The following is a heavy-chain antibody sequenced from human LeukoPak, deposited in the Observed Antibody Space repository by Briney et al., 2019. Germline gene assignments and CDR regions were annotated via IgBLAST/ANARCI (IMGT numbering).Heavy chain of an antibody. Sequence: PGGSLRLSCAASGFTFSSYAMSWVRQAPGKGLEWVSAISGSGGSTYYADSVKCRFTISRDNSKNTLYLKMNSLRAEDTAVYYCAKAEGYDILTGLDYWGQGTLVTVSS. CDR2: ISGSGGST. D-gene: IGHD3-9*01. J-gene: IGHJ4*02. CDR3: AKAEGYDILTGLDY. V-gene: IGHV3-23*01. CDR1: GFTFSSYA.